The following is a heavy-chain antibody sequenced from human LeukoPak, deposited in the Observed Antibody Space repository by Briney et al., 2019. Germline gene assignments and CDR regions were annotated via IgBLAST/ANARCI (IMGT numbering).Heavy chain of an antibody. J-gene: IGHJ4*02. CDR1: GFTFSSYS. CDR3: ARDQYSSGWYDY. D-gene: IGHD6-19*01. V-gene: IGHV3-21*01. CDR2: ISSSSSYI. Sequence: GGSLRLSCAASGFTFSSYSMNWVRQAPGKGLEWVSSISSSSSYIYYADSVKGRFTISRDNAKNSLYLQMNSLRAEDTAVYYCARDQYSSGWYDYWGQGTLVTVSS.